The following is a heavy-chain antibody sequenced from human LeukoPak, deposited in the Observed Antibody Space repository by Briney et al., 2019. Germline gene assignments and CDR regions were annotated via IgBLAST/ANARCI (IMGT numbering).Heavy chain of an antibody. V-gene: IGHV6-1*01. Sequence: SQTLSLTCAISGDSVSSNSAAWNWIRQSPSRGLEWLGRTYYRPKWYNDYAVSVKSRITINPDTSKNQFSLQLNSVTPGDTAVYYCARNLVRGVIRWYFDYWGQGTLVTVSS. CDR2: TYYRPKWYN. CDR1: GDSVSSNSAA. J-gene: IGHJ4*02. CDR3: ARNLVRGVIRWYFDY. D-gene: IGHD3-10*01.